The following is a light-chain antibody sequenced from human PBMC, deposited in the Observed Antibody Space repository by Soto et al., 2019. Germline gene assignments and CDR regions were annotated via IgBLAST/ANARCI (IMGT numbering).Light chain of an antibody. V-gene: IGKV3-15*01. J-gene: IGKJ1*01. Sequence: EILMTQSPATLSVSPGERATLSCRASQRVSSNLAWYQQKPGQAPRLLIYGASTRATGIPARFSGSGSGTERTLTISSLQSEDFAVYYCQQYNNWPPWTFGQGTKVEIK. CDR2: GAS. CDR1: QRVSSN. CDR3: QQYNNWPPWT.